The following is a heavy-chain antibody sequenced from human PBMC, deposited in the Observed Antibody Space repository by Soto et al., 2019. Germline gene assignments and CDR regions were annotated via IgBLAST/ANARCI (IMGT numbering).Heavy chain of an antibody. D-gene: IGHD3-10*01. CDR2: INHSGST. Sequence: SETLSLTCAVYGGSFSGYYWSWIRQPPGKGLEWIGEINHSGSTNYNPSLKSRVTISVDTSKNQFSLKLSSVTAADTAVYYCARAQGLLWFGESFSHIDYWGQGTLVTVSS. V-gene: IGHV4-34*01. CDR3: ARAQGLLWFGESFSHIDY. CDR1: GGSFSGYY. J-gene: IGHJ4*02.